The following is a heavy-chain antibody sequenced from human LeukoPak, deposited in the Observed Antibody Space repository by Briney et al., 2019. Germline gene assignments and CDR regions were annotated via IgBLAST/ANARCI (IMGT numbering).Heavy chain of an antibody. CDR3: ARDQVTMVRGVPPDAFDI. D-gene: IGHD3-10*01. V-gene: IGHV3-7*01. Sequence: GGSLRLSCAASGFTFSSYWMSWVRQAPGKGLEWVANIKQDGSEKYYVDSVKGRFTISRDNAKNSLYLQMNSLRAEDTAVYYCARDQVTMVRGVPPDAFDIWGQGTMVTVSS. CDR1: GFTFSSYW. J-gene: IGHJ3*02. CDR2: IKQDGSEK.